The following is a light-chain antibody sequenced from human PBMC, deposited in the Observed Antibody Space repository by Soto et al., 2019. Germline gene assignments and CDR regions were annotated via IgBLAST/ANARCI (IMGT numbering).Light chain of an antibody. CDR2: AAS. J-gene: IGKJ4*01. CDR3: HQLNSYPLT. V-gene: IGKV1-9*01. Sequence: IQLTQSPSFLSASVGDRVTITCRASQDISDYLAWYQQRPGKAPKLLIYAASTLQSGVPSRFSGSGSGTEFTLTISSLQPEDFASYSCHQLNSYPLTFVGGTEVEIK. CDR1: QDISDY.